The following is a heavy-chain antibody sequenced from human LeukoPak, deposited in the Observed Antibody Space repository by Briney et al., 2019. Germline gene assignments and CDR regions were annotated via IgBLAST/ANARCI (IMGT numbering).Heavy chain of an antibody. V-gene: IGHV4-39*01. CDR2: IYYSGNA. CDR1: GGSISSSTYY. CDR3: ASVRRGFGEFSKYYSYYYMDV. J-gene: IGHJ6*03. D-gene: IGHD3-10*01. Sequence: SETLSLTCTVSGGSISSSTYYWGWIRQPPGKGLEWIGNIYYSGNAYHNPSLKSRVTIAVDTSKNQFSLRLSSVTAADTAVYYCASVRRGFGEFSKYYSYYYMDVWGKGTTVTISS.